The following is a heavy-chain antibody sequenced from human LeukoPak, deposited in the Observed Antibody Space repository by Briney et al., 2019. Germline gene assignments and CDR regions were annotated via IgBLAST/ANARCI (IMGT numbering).Heavy chain of an antibody. J-gene: IGHJ4*02. CDR2: ISGSGGST. CDR1: GFTFGSYG. V-gene: IGHV3-23*01. Sequence: GGYLRLSCAASGFTFGSYGMSWVRQAPGKGLEWVSAISGSGGSTYYADSVKGRFTISRDNSKNTLYLQMNSLRAEDTAVYYCAKDGWFGEPFDYWGQGTLVTVSS. D-gene: IGHD3-10*01. CDR3: AKDGWFGEPFDY.